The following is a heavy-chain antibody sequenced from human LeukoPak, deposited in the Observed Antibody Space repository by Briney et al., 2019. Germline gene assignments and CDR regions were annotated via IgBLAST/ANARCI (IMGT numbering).Heavy chain of an antibody. V-gene: IGHV3-33*01. J-gene: IGHJ3*02. CDR2: MWYDGSNK. D-gene: IGHD5-18*01. CDR3: ARDPGIQLGDNAFDI. CDR1: GFAFSSYG. Sequence: PGRSLRLSCAASGFAFSSYGMHWVRQAPGKGLEWVAVMWYDGSNKYYADSVKGRFTISRDNSKNTLYLQMNSLRAEDTAVYYCARDPGIQLGDNAFDIWGQGTMVTVSS.